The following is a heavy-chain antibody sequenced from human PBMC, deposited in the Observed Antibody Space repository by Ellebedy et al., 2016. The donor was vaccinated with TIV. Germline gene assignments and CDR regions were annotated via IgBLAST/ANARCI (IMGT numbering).Heavy chain of an antibody. CDR2: INSDGSRT. CDR1: GFTFSGYF. J-gene: IGHJ4*02. V-gene: IGHV3-74*01. CDR3: VSSSPVIDY. Sequence: GESLKISCAASGFTFSGYFMHWVRQAPGKGLVCVSRINSDGSRTDYANSVKGRFTISRDNAKHTLYLQMNSLRGEDTAVYYCVSSSPVIDYWGQGTLVTVSS. D-gene: IGHD6-13*01.